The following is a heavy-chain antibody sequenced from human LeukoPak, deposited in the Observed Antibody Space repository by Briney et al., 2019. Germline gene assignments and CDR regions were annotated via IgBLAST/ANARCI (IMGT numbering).Heavy chain of an antibody. CDR1: GYTFTAYY. CDR3: AKSAQAFRIAAAGFDY. V-gene: IGHV1-2*02. D-gene: IGHD6-13*01. J-gene: IGHJ4*02. Sequence: ASVKVSCKTSGYTFTAYYMHWVRQAPGQGLEWMGWINPNTGDTRSAERFQGRVTMTRDSSITTIYLELTRLTSDDTAVYYCAKSAQAFRIAAAGFDYWGQGTLVTVSS. CDR2: INPNTGDT.